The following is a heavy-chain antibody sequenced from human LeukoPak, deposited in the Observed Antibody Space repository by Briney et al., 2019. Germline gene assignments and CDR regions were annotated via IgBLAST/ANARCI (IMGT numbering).Heavy chain of an antibody. CDR1: GFTFSSHA. J-gene: IGHJ4*02. CDR3: AKECYDRSGYCFDY. CDR2: INSGGSSA. V-gene: IGHV3-23*01. Sequence: PGGSLRLSCAGSGFTFSSHAMSWVRQAPGKGLEWVSGINSGGSSAYYADPVRGRFTISGDNSKSALFLQMNSLRAEDTAIYYCAKECYDRSGYCFDYWGQGALVAVSS. D-gene: IGHD3-22*01.